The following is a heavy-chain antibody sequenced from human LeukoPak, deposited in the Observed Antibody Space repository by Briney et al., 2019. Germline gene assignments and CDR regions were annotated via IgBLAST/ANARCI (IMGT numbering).Heavy chain of an antibody. D-gene: IGHD1-26*01. J-gene: IGHJ6*03. CDR1: GGSFSGYY. Sequence: SETLSLTCAVYGGSFSGYYWSWIRQPPGKGLEWIGEINHSGSTNYNPSLESRVTISVDTSKNQFSLKLSSVTAADTSVYYCARRRVGATFYYYYYMDVWGEGTTVTVSS. CDR2: INHSGST. V-gene: IGHV4-34*01. CDR3: ARRRVGATFYYYYYMDV.